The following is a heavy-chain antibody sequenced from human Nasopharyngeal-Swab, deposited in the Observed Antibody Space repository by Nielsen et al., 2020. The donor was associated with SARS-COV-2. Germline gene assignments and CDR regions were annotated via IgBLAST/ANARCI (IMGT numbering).Heavy chain of an antibody. Sequence: GSLRLSCAASFVSFSGYNWSWIRQPPGKGLEWIGEINDSGRTKYNPSLKRRVTISVDTSKNQFSLRLSSVTAADTAVYYCARAWDIWGQGTMVTVSS. J-gene: IGHJ3*02. CDR3: ARAWDI. CDR2: INDSGRT. CDR1: FVSFSGYN. V-gene: IGHV4-34*01.